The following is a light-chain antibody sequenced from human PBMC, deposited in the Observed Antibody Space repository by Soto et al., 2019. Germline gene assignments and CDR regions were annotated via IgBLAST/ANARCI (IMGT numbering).Light chain of an antibody. CDR2: LNSDGSH. CDR1: SGHSNYA. Sequence: QLVLTQSSSASASLGASVKLTRTLSSGHSNYAIAWHQQQPQKGPRYLMKLNSDGSHTKGDGIPDRFSGSSSGAERYLTISSLQSDDEADYYCQTWDSGILVFGGGTKLTVL. J-gene: IGLJ3*02. CDR3: QTWDSGILV. V-gene: IGLV4-69*02.